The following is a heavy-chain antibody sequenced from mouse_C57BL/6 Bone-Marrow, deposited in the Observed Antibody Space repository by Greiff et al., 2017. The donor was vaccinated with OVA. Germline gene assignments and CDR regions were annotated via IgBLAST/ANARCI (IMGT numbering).Heavy chain of an antibody. CDR3: ARPPWYFDV. J-gene: IGHJ1*03. CDR1: GFTFSSYG. V-gene: IGHV5-6*01. Sequence: EVQGVESGGDLVKPGGSLKLSCAASGFTFSSYGMSWVRQTPDKRLEWVASISSGGSYTYYPDTVKGRFTISRDKAKNTLYLQMSSLKSEDTAMYYGARPPWYFDVWGTGTTVTVSS. CDR2: ISSGGSYT.